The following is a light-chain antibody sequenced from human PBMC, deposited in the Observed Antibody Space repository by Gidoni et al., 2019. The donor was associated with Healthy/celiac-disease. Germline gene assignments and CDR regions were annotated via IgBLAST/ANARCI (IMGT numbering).Light chain of an antibody. J-gene: IGKJ2*01. V-gene: IGKV3-11*01. CDR1: QSVSTY. Sequence: IVLTQSPATLSLSPGERATLYCRASQSVSTYLSWYQQKPGQAPRLLIYDASNRATGIPARFSGSGSGTDFTLTISSLEPEDFAVYYCQQRSNWQYTFGQGTKLEIK. CDR3: QQRSNWQYT. CDR2: DAS.